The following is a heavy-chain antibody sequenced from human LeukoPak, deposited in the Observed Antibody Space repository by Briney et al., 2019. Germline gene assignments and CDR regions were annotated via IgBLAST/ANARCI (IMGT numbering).Heavy chain of an antibody. CDR2: ISGSGGST. D-gene: IGHD4-11*01. V-gene: IGHV3-23*01. J-gene: IGHJ4*02. CDR1: EFTFSSYA. CDR3: AKNSGRYSNSYFDY. Sequence: PGGSLRLSCAASEFTFSSYAMSWVRQAPGKGLEWVSAISGSGGSTYYADSVKGRFTISRDNSKNTLYLQMNSLRAEDTAVYYCAKNSGRYSNSYFDYWGQGTLVTVSS.